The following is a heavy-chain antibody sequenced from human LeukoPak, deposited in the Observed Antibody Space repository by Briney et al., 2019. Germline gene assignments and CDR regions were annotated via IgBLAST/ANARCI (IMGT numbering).Heavy chain of an antibody. J-gene: IGHJ4*02. CDR3: ARVSRYFDWSLFDY. V-gene: IGHV4-59*06. Sequence: SETLSLTCTVSGDSISSYYWSWIRQHPGKGLEWIGYIYYSGSTYYNPSLKSRVIISVDTSKNQFSLKLSSVTAADTAVYYCARVSRYFDWSLFDYWGQGTLVTVSS. CDR2: IYYSGST. CDR1: GDSISSYY. D-gene: IGHD3-9*01.